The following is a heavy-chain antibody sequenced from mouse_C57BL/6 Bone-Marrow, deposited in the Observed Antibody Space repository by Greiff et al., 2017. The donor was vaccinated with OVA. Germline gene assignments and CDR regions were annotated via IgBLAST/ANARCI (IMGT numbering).Heavy chain of an antibody. CDR3: ARSYYYGSGYFDV. V-gene: IGHV1-61*01. CDR1: GYTFTSYW. J-gene: IGHJ1*03. D-gene: IGHD1-1*01. Sequence: VQLQQPGAELVRPGSSVKLSCKASGYTFTSYWMDWVKQRPGQGLEWIGNIYPSDSETHYNQKFKDKATLTVDKSSSTAYMQLSSLTSEDSAVYYCARSYYYGSGYFDVWGTGTTVTVSS. CDR2: IYPSDSET.